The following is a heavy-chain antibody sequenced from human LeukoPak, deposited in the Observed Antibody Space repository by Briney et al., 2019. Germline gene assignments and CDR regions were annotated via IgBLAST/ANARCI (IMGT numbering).Heavy chain of an antibody. CDR3: ARDKWFAFDI. Sequence: KSSETLSLTCAVYGGSFSGYYWSWIRQPPGKGLEWIGEIDHSGSTNYNPSLKSRVTISVDTSKNQFSLKLSSVTAEDTAVYYRARDKWFAFDIWGQGTMVTVSS. CDR1: GGSFSGYY. D-gene: IGHD3-22*01. V-gene: IGHV4-34*01. CDR2: IDHSGST. J-gene: IGHJ3*02.